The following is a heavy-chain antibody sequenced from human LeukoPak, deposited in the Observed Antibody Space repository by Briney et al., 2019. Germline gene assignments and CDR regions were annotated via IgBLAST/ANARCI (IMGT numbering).Heavy chain of an antibody. Sequence: GGSLKLSCAASGFTFSGSAVHWVRQASGRGLEWVGRIRSKANNYATAYAASVNGRFTISRDDSKNTAYLQMNSLKTEDTAVYYCTRFEIPAAVSNWFDPWGQGTLVTVSS. J-gene: IGHJ5*02. CDR1: GFTFSGSA. CDR2: IRSKANNYAT. V-gene: IGHV3-73*01. CDR3: TRFEIPAAVSNWFDP. D-gene: IGHD6-25*01.